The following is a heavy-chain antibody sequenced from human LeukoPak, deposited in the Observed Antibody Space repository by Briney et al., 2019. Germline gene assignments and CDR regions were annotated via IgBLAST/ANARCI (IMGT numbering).Heavy chain of an antibody. J-gene: IGHJ6*01. CDR3: ARLMVYAIRRYYYYGMDV. V-gene: IGHV3-7*01. Sequence: GPLRLSCAASGFSFSSYWMSWVPPAPGKGLEWVANIKQDGSEKYYVISGKGRFPISKTNTKNSPYLQMNRLRAEDTAVYYCARLMVYAIRRYYYYGMDVWGEGTTVTVSS. CDR2: IKQDGSEK. CDR1: GFSFSSYW. D-gene: IGHD2-8*01.